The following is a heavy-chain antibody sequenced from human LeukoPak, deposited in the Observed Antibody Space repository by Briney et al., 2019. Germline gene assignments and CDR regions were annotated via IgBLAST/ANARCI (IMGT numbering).Heavy chain of an antibody. CDR1: GGSFSGYY. CDR3: ARGRSDIVIVPAADFDY. V-gene: IGHV4-34*01. CDR2: INQSGST. J-gene: IGHJ4*02. D-gene: IGHD2-2*01. Sequence: SETLSLTYAVYGGSFSGYYWSWIRQPPGKGLEWIGEINQSGSTNYNTSLKSRVTISVDTSKNQFSLKLNSVTAADTAVYYCARGRSDIVIVPAADFDYWGQGTLVTVSS.